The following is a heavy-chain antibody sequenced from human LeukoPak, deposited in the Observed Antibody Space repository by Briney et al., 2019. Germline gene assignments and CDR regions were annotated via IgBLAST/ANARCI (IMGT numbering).Heavy chain of an antibody. CDR1: GFTFSSYS. D-gene: IGHD4-11*01. CDR3: ARVMTTVTASYYYYYMDV. J-gene: IGHJ6*03. CDR2: ISSSSSYI. V-gene: IGHV3-21*01. Sequence: GGSLRLSCAASGFTFSSYSMNWVRQAPGKGLEWVSSISSSSSYIYYADSVKGRFTISRDNAKNSLYLQMNSLRAEDTAVYYCARVMTTVTASYYYYYMDVWGKGTTVTVSS.